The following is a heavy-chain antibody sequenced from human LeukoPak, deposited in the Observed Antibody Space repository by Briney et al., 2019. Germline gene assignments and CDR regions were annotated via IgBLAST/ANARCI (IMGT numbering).Heavy chain of an antibody. J-gene: IGHJ3*02. V-gene: IGHV3-23*01. CDR2: ISGSGGST. D-gene: IGHD3-22*01. Sequence: AGGSLRLSCAASGFTFSSYGMSWVRQAPGKGLEWVSAISGSGGSTYYADSVKGRFTISRDNSKNTLYLQMNSLRAEDTAVYYCAKDLRIVASFDAFDIWGQGTMVTVSS. CDR3: AKDLRIVASFDAFDI. CDR1: GFTFSSYG.